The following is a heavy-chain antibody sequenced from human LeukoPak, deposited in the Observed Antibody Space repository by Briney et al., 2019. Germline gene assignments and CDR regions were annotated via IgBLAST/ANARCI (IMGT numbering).Heavy chain of an antibody. CDR2: ITNSGDKA. CDR3: AKAGYSFGLDS. V-gene: IGHV3-23*01. CDR1: GFNFIIYA. Sequence: GGSLRLSCAASGFNFIIYAMVWVRQAPGKGPEWVSSITNSGDKAYYADSVKGRFTISRDNPKNTLYLQMNSLRAEDTALYCCAKAGYSFGLDSWGQGTLVTVSS. D-gene: IGHD5-18*01. J-gene: IGHJ4*02.